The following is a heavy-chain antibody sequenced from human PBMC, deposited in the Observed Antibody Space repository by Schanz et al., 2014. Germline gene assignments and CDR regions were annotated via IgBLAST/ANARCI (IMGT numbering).Heavy chain of an antibody. D-gene: IGHD3-10*01. Sequence: QVQLVQSGAEVKKPGSSVKVSCKASGDTFRSYTINWVRHAPGQGLEWMGRIIPITGITNYAQKFQGRVTFTADKSTSTVYMELSSLRSEDTAVYYCARDGGEVVRGVIEGVNHYYYGLDVWGQGTTVTVSS. CDR3: ARDGGEVVRGVIEGVNHYYYGLDV. CDR1: GDTFRSYT. CDR2: IIPITGIT. J-gene: IGHJ6*02. V-gene: IGHV1-69*08.